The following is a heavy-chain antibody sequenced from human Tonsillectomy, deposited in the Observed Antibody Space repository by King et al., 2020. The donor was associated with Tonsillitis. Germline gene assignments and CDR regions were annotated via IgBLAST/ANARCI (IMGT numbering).Heavy chain of an antibody. CDR1: GYSFTTYW. D-gene: IGHD2-15*01. J-gene: IGHJ3*02. Sequence: QLVQSGAEVKKPGESLRISCKGSGYSFTTYWISWVRQMPGKGLEWMGTIDPSDSYTNYSPSFQGHVTISADKSISTAYLQWSSLKASDTAMYYCARPYCSGGSCEDAFDIWGQGTMVTVSS. CDR2: IDPSDSYT. V-gene: IGHV5-10-1*03. CDR3: ARPYCSGGSCEDAFDI.